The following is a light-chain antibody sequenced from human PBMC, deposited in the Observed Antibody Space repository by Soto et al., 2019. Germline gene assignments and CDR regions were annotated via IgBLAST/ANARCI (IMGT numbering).Light chain of an antibody. V-gene: IGKV3-11*01. CDR3: QQRSSWYT. Sequence: EIVLTQSPDTLSLSPGERATLSCRASQSVSSYLAWYQQKPGQAPRLLIYDASNRATGIPARFSGSGSGTDFPLTISRLEPEDFAVYYCQQRSSWYTFGQGTKLEIK. CDR1: QSVSSY. J-gene: IGKJ2*01. CDR2: DAS.